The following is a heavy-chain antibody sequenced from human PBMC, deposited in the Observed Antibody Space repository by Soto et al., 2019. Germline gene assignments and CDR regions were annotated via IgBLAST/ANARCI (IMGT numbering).Heavy chain of an antibody. CDR3: AKEALVSSIAGQFQH. Sequence: GGSLRLSCAASGFTFTNYAMTWVRQAPGKGLEWVSAISDSGGSTFYADSVKGRFTISRDNSKNTVDLQMNSLRADDTAVYYCAKEALVSSIAGQFQHWGQGTLVTVSS. CDR1: GFTFTNYA. CDR2: ISDSGGST. V-gene: IGHV3-23*01. J-gene: IGHJ1*01. D-gene: IGHD6-6*01.